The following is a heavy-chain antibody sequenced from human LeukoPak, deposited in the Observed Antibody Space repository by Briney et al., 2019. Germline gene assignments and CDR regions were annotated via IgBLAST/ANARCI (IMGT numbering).Heavy chain of an antibody. D-gene: IGHD3-22*01. J-gene: IGHJ3*02. CDR2: IYYSGNT. CDR3: ARGKTAYYYDSSGYSEGAFDI. V-gene: IGHV4-31*03. Sequence: SETLSLTCTVSGGSISSGGNYWSWIRQHPGKGLEWIGYIYYSGNTQHNPSLKSRITISIDTSKSQFSLKLSSVTAADTAAYYCARGKTAYYYDSSGYSEGAFDIWGQGTMVTVSS. CDR1: GGSISSGGNY.